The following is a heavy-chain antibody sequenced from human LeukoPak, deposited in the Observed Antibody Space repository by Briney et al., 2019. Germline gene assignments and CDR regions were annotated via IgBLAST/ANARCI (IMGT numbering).Heavy chain of an antibody. Sequence: GRSLRLSCAASGFTFSSYAMHWVRQAPGKGLEWVAVISYDGSNKYYADSVKGRFTISRDNSKNTLYLQMNSLRAEDTAVYYCARPLGNDFWSGYPFDYWGQGTLVTVSS. J-gene: IGHJ4*02. V-gene: IGHV3-30-3*01. CDR2: ISYDGSNK. CDR3: ARPLGNDFWSGYPFDY. D-gene: IGHD3-3*01. CDR1: GFTFSSYA.